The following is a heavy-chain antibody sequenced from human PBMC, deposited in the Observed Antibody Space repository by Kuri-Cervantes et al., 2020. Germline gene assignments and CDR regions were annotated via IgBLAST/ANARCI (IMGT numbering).Heavy chain of an antibody. Sequence: LSLTCAASGFTFSSYAMHWVRQAPGKGLEWVAVISYDGSNKYYADSVKGRFTISRDNSKNTLYLQMNSLRAEDTAVYYCARRPGGWFSRDYYYMDVWGKGTTVTVSS. CDR3: ARRPGGWFSRDYYYMDV. J-gene: IGHJ6*03. V-gene: IGHV3-30*04. CDR2: ISYDGSNK. D-gene: IGHD2-15*01. CDR1: GFTFSSYA.